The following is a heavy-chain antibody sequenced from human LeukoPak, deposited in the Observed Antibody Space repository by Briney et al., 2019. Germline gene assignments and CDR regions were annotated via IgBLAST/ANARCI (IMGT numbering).Heavy chain of an antibody. D-gene: IGHD3-22*01. CDR2: INHSGST. Sequence: SETLSLTCAVYGGSFSGYYWSWIRQPPGKGLGWIGEINHSGSTNYNPSLKSRVTISVDTSKNQFSLKLSSVTAADTAVYYCARVAGMGTYYYDSSGYGVDYWGQGTLVTVSS. J-gene: IGHJ4*02. CDR3: ARVAGMGTYYYDSSGYGVDY. CDR1: GGSFSGYY. V-gene: IGHV4-34*01.